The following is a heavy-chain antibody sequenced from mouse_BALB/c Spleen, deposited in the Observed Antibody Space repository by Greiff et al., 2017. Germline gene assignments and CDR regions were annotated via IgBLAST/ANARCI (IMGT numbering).Heavy chain of an antibody. CDR2: ISSGGGST. CDR3: ASLSYFDY. CDR1: GFTFSSYG. V-gene: IGHV5-6*02. D-gene: IGHD6-5*01. J-gene: IGHJ2*01. Sequence: EVMLVESGGDLVKPGGSLKLSCAASGFTFSSYGMSWVRQTPDKRLEWVATISSGGGSTYYPDTVKGRFTISRDNAKNTLYLQMSSLKSEDTAMYYCASLSYFDYWGQGTTLTVSS.